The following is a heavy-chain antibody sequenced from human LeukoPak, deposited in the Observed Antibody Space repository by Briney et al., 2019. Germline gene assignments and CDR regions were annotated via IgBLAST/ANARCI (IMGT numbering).Heavy chain of an antibody. CDR3: ARAPRGDSYGYLDV. Sequence: ASVKVSCKASGYTFTTFGISWVRQAPGQGLEWMGWISGYNGNKNYAQKVQGRVNMTTDTSTSTAYMELRSLRSDDTAVYYCARAPRGDSYGYLDVWGQRSLVTVSS. D-gene: IGHD5-18*01. CDR1: GYTFTTFG. J-gene: IGHJ4*02. CDR2: ISGYNGNK. V-gene: IGHV1-18*04.